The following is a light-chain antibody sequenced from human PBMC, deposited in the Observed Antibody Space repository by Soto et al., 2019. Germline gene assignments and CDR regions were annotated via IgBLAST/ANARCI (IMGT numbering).Light chain of an antibody. J-gene: IGLJ2*01. CDR3: CSYAGTDTFV. CDR1: RSDIGDYNY. V-gene: IGLV2-11*01. CDR2: DVT. Sequence: QSALTQPRSVSGSPGQSVTISCTGTRSDIGDYNYVSWYQRHPGKAPKLIIYDVTKRPSGVPDRFSGSKSGNTASLTISGLQAEDEADYHCCSYAGTDTFVFGGGTKLTVL.